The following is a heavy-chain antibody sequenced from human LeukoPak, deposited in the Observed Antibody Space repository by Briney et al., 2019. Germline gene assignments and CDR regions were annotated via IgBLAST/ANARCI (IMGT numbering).Heavy chain of an antibody. CDR3: ARNYGSGSHYYYGMDV. CDR2: ISSSGSTI. CDR1: GFTFSSYE. D-gene: IGHD3-10*01. V-gene: IGHV3-48*03. Sequence: GGSLRLSCAASGFTFSSYEMNWVRQAPGKGLEWVSYISSSGSTIYYADSVKGRFTISRDNAKNSLYLQMNSLGAEDTAVYYCARNYGSGSHYYYGMDVWGQGTTVTVSS. J-gene: IGHJ6*02.